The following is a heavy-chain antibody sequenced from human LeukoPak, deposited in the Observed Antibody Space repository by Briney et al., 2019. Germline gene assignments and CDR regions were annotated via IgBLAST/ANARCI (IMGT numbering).Heavy chain of an antibody. D-gene: IGHD2-2*01. CDR2: ISGSGGST. V-gene: IGHV3-23*01. CDR1: GFTFSSYA. J-gene: IGHJ4*02. Sequence: GGSLRLSCAASGFTFSSYAMSWVRQAPGNGLEWVSAISGSGGSTYYADSVKGRFTISRDNSKNTLYLQMNSLRAEDTAVYYCAKYCSSTSRYYFDYWGQGTLVTVSS. CDR3: AKYCSSTSRYYFDY.